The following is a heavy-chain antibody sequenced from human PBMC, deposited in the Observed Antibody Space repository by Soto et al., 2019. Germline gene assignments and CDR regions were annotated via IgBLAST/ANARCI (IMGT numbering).Heavy chain of an antibody. CDR1: GDSGISNWY. V-gene: IGHV4-4*02. J-gene: IGHJ4*02. CDR2: MFHSGST. Sequence: QLQLQESGPGLVKPSGTLSLTCAVSGDSGISNWYWGWVRQSPGKGMEWIADMFHSGSTNYSPSLESGVTLSVDKSKNQFSLKMNSVTAADTAVYFCVMSPGWYKIDSWGQGILVTVSS. D-gene: IGHD6-19*01. CDR3: VMSPGWYKIDS.